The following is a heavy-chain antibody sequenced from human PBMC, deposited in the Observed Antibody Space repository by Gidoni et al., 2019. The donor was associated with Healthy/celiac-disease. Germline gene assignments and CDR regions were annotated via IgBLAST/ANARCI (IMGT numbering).Heavy chain of an antibody. CDR1: GFTSRHYS. J-gene: IGHJ6*02. D-gene: IGHD3-9*01. CDR2: IMSRGRTI. Sequence: QVQLVESGGGLVKPGGSLRLSWPASGFTSRHYSMSWTRQAPGKGLEWVSYIMSRGRTIYYADSVKGRFTISRDNANNSMYLQMNSLRAEETAVYYCASGAGDSLTGYHYYYYYGMDVWGQGTTVTVSS. CDR3: ASGAGDSLTGYHYYYYYGMDV. V-gene: IGHV3-11*01.